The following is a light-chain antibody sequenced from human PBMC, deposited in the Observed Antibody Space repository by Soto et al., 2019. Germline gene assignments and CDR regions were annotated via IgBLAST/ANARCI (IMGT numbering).Light chain of an antibody. V-gene: IGKV3-15*01. CDR2: GAS. J-gene: IGKJ4*01. Sequence: EIVLTQSPVTLSVSPGEGATLSCRASQSVAGDLAWFQQTPGQVPRLLIYGASTRATGVPARFRGSGSGTDFTLTISSLESGDLAVYYCQQYNNWPLTFGGGTNVEIK. CDR1: QSVAGD. CDR3: QQYNNWPLT.